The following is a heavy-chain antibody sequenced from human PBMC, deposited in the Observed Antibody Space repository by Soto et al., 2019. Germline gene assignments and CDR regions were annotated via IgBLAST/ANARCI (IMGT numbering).Heavy chain of an antibody. J-gene: IGHJ4*02. D-gene: IGHD6-19*01. CDR1: GGSISSYY. CDR3: ARHSSSGWFPQYFDY. Sequence: TLSLTCTVSGGSISSYYWSWIRQPPGKGLEWIGYIYYSGSTNYNPSLKSRVTISVDTSKNQFSLKLSSVTAADTAVYYCARHSSSGWFPQYFDYWGQGTLVTVSS. V-gene: IGHV4-59*08. CDR2: IYYSGST.